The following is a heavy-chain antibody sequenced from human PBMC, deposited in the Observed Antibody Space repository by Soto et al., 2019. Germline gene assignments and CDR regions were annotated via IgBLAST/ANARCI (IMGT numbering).Heavy chain of an antibody. CDR3: ACNYASTAGGAFDI. D-gene: IGHD3-22*01. CDR2: IYSGGST. J-gene: IGHJ3*02. CDR1: GFTVSSNY. Sequence: EVQLVESGGGLIQPGGSLRLSCAASGFTVSSNYMSWVRQAPGKGLEWVSVIYSGGSTYYADSVKGRFTISRDNSKNTLYLQMNSMRAADTAVYYCACNYASTAGGAFDIWCQGTMVTVSS. V-gene: IGHV3-53*01.